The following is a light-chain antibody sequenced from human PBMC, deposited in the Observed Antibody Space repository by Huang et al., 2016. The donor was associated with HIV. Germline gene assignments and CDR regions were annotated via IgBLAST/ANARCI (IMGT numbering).Light chain of an antibody. CDR3: MQSLQTPFT. CDR2: LGS. CDR1: QTLLHSYGYNF. Sequence: DIVMTQSPLSLPVTPGEPASISCRSSQTLLHSYGYNFLPWYVQKPGQSPQLLISLGSDRASGVPDRFTGSGSGTDFTLKISSVEAEDVGVYYCMQSLQTPFTFGPGTKVDI. J-gene: IGKJ3*01. V-gene: IGKV2-28*01.